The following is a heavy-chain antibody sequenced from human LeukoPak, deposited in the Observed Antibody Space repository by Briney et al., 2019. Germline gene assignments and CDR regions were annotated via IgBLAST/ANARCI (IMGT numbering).Heavy chain of an antibody. V-gene: IGHV1-2*02. CDR2: INPNSGGT. Sequence: ASVKVSCKASGYTFTGYYMHWVRQAPGQGLEWMGWINPNSGGTNYAQRFQGRVTMTRDTSISTAYMELSRLRSDDTAVYYCARLGPYCSSTSCYHAFDIWGQGTMVTVSS. J-gene: IGHJ3*02. CDR3: ARLGPYCSSTSCYHAFDI. D-gene: IGHD2-2*01. CDR1: GYTFTGYY.